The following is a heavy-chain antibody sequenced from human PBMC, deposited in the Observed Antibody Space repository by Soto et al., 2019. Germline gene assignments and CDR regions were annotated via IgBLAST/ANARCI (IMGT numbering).Heavy chain of an antibody. V-gene: IGHV3-23*01. CDR2: ISGSGGST. D-gene: IGHD3-10*01. J-gene: IGHJ4*02. CDR1: GFTFSSYA. Sequence: GGSLRLSCAASGFTFSSYAMSWVRQAPGKGLEWVSAISGSGGSTYYADSVKGRFTISRDNSKNTLYLQMNSLRAEDTAVYYCAKGVSGPYYGSGLYFDYWGQGTLVTVSS. CDR3: AKGVSGPYYGSGLYFDY.